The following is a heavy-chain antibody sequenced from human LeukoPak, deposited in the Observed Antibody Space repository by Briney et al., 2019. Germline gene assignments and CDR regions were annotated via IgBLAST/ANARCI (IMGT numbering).Heavy chain of an antibody. Sequence: SETLSLTCTVSGDSISSGDYYWSWIRQPAGKGLEWIGRISSGGSTNYNPSLKSRVTISVDTSKNQFSLKLSSVTAADTAVYFCARGPYSYDSSGAFDIWGQGTMVTVSS. CDR1: GDSISSGDYY. J-gene: IGHJ3*02. D-gene: IGHD3-22*01. V-gene: IGHV4-61*02. CDR2: ISSGGST. CDR3: ARGPYSYDSSGAFDI.